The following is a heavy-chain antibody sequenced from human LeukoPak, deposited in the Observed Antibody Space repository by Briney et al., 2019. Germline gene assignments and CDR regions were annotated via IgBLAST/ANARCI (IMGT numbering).Heavy chain of an antibody. CDR3: AKDPMVRGVIKYYFDY. V-gene: IGHV3-30*02. CDR1: GFTFSSYG. CDR2: IRYDGSNK. D-gene: IGHD3-10*01. Sequence: GGSLGLSCAASGFTFSSYGMHWVRQAPGKGLEWVAFIRYDGSNKYYADSVKGRFTTSRDNSKNTLYLQMNSLRAEDTAVYYCAKDPMVRGVIKYYFDYWGQGTLVTVSS. J-gene: IGHJ4*02.